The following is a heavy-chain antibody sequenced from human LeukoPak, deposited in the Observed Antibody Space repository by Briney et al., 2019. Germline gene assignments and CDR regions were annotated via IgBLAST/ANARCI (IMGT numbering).Heavy chain of an antibody. CDR2: IFHSGST. V-gene: IGHV4-30-2*01. D-gene: IGHD3-22*01. CDR1: GDSIISGGYS. Sequence: SETLSLTCAVSGDSIISGGYSWSWIRQPPGKGLEWIGYIFHSGSTYYNPSLESRVTISVDRSKNLFSLRLSSVTAADTAMYYCARTFLYYYDSSGPRGAFDFWGQGTMVTVSS. CDR3: ARTFLYYYDSSGPRGAFDF. J-gene: IGHJ3*01.